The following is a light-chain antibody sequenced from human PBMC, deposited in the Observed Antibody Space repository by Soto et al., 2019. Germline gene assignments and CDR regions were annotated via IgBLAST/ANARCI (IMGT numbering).Light chain of an antibody. CDR3: QQYNSWPVT. CDR1: ESLSSAY. V-gene: IGKV3-15*01. J-gene: IGKJ1*01. CDR2: GAS. Sequence: EIVLTQSPGTLSLSPGERATLSCRASESLSSAYLAWYQQKPGQAPRLLIYGASTRATGIPARFTGSGSGTEFTLTIGSLQSEDFAVYYCQQYNSWPVTFGQGTKVDIK.